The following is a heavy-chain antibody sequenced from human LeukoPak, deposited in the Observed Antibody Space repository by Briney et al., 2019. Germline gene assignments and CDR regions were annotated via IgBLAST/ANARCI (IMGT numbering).Heavy chain of an antibody. CDR2: IDTSDGNT. Sequence: ASVRVSCKASGYTFTTYHMHWVRQAPGQGLEWVGMIDTSDGNTNYAQKFQGRVTITADESTSTAYMELSSLRSEDTAVYYCARSTTDILTGYYMYWFDPWGQGTLVTVSS. CDR3: ARSTTDILTGYYMYWFDP. V-gene: IGHV1-46*01. D-gene: IGHD3-9*01. J-gene: IGHJ5*02. CDR1: GYTFTTYH.